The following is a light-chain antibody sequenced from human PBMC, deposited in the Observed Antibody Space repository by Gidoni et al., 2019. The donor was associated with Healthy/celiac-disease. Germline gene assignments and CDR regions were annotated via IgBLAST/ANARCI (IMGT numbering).Light chain of an antibody. CDR1: QSISSY. V-gene: IGKV1-39*01. CDR3: QQSYSTHALT. Sequence: DIQMTQSPSSLSASGGDRVTITCRASQSISSYLNWYQHKPGKAPKLLIYAASSLQSGVPSMFSGSGSGTDLTLTISSLQPEDFATYYCQQSYSTHALTFGGGTKVEIK. J-gene: IGKJ4*01. CDR2: AAS.